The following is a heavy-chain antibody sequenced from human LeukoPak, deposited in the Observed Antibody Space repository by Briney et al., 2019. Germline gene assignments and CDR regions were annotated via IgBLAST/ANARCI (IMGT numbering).Heavy chain of an antibody. Sequence: PSETLSLTCAVYGGSFSGYYWSWIRQPPGKGLEWIGEINHSGSTNYNPSLKSRVTISVDTSKNQFSLKLSSVTAADTAVYYCARGSIPYYGMDVWGQGTTVTVSS. D-gene: IGHD2-2*02. CDR3: ARGSIPYYGMDV. CDR2: INHSGST. J-gene: IGHJ6*02. V-gene: IGHV4-34*01. CDR1: GGSFSGYY.